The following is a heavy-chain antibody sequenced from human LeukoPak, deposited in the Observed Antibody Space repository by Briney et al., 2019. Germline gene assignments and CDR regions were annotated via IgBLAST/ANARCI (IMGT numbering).Heavy chain of an antibody. CDR1: GYTFTGYY. D-gene: IGHD3-9*01. V-gene: IGHV1-69*05. CDR3: ARGRYFDWPWGNYFDY. Sequence: SVKVSCKASGYTFTGYYMHWVRQAPGQGLEWMGRIIPIFGTANHAQKFQGRVTITTDESTSTAYMELSSLRSEDTAVYYCARGRYFDWPWGNYFDYWGQGTLVTVSS. CDR2: IIPIFGTA. J-gene: IGHJ4*02.